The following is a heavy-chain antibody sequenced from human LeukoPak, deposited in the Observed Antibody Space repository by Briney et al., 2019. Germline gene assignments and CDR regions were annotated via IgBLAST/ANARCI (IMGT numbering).Heavy chain of an antibody. CDR3: ARERRLLWMVSFDY. CDR1: GYTFTGYY. V-gene: IGHV1-2*02. CDR2: INPNSGGT. D-gene: IGHD3-10*01. Sequence: ASVKVSCKASGYTFTGYYVHWVRQAPGQGLEWMGWINPNSGGTNYAQKFQGRVTMTRDTSISTAYMELSRLRSDDTAVYYCARERRLLWMVSFDYWGQGTLVTVSS. J-gene: IGHJ4*02.